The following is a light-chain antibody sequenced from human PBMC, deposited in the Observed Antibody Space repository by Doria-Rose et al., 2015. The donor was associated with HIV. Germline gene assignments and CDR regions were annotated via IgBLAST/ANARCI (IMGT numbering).Light chain of an antibody. Sequence: VLTQPPESLGMSLGERATLNCKSNQSPLYTSKNYLAWYQQKPGQPPKLLIYWASTRQSEVPARFSGSGSGTDFTLTISSLEAEDVAVYYCQQYYDTPSFGPGTTVDIK. J-gene: IGKJ3*01. CDR2: WAS. CDR3: QQYYDTPS. V-gene: IGKV4-1*01. CDR1: QSPLYTSKNY.